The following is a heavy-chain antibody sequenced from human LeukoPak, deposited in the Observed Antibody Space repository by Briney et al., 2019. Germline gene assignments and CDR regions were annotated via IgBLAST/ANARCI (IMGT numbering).Heavy chain of an antibody. CDR1: GGSISSSSYY. CDR2: IYYSGST. V-gene: IGHV4-39*07. D-gene: IGHD1-26*01. Sequence: NPSETLSLTCTVSGGSISSSSYYWGWIRQPPGKGLEWIGSIYYSGSTYYNPSLKSRVTISVDTSKNQFSLKLSSVTAADTAVYYCARSTGSYSSYYYYMDVWGKGTTVTVSS. J-gene: IGHJ6*03. CDR3: ARSTGSYSSYYYYMDV.